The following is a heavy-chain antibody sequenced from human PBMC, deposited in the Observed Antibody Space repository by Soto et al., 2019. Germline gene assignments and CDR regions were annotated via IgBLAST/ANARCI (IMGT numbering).Heavy chain of an antibody. Sequence: GESLKISCKGSGYSFTRYWIGWVRQMPGKGLEWMGIIYPGDSDTRYSPSFQGQVTISADKSISTAYLQWSSLKASDTAMYYCARTSAAGKYYDGMDVWGQGTTVPVSS. CDR2: IYPGDSDT. CDR3: ARTSAAGKYYDGMDV. J-gene: IGHJ6*02. V-gene: IGHV5-51*01. CDR1: GYSFTRYW. D-gene: IGHD6-13*01.